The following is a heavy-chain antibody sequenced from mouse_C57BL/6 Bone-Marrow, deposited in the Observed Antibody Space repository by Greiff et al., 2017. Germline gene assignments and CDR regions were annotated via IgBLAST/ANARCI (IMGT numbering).Heavy chain of an antibody. J-gene: IGHJ2*01. V-gene: IGHV1-50*01. CDR2: IDPSDSYT. Sequence: QVQLQQPGAELVKPGASVKLSCKASGYTFTSYWMPWVKQRPGQGLEWIGEIDPSDSYTNYNQKFKGKATLTVDTSSSTAYMQLSSLTSEDSAVYYCARSRTGTNYWGQGTTLTVSA. CDR3: ARSRTGTNY. D-gene: IGHD4-1*01. CDR1: GYTFTSYW.